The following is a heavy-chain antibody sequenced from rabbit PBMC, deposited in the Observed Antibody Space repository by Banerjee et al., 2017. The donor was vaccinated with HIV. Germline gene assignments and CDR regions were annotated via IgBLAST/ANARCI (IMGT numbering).Heavy chain of an antibody. J-gene: IGHJ4*01. Sequence: QEQLEESGGGLVKPEGSLTLTCKASGFAFSSYYMSWVRQAPGKGLEWIACINTSSGNTVYATWAKGRFTISKASWTTVTLQMTSLTAADTASYFCARDLAGVIGWNFTLWGQGTLVTVS. CDR2: INTSSGNT. V-gene: IGHV1S45*01. CDR1: GFAFSSYYM. D-gene: IGHD4-1*01. CDR3: ARDLAGVIGWNFTL.